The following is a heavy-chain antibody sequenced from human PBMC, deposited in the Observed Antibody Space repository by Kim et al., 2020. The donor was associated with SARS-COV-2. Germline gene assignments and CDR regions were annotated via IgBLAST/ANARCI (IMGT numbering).Heavy chain of an antibody. CDR3: ASSRGQLLPNWFDP. V-gene: IGHV4-31*03. D-gene: IGHD2-2*01. J-gene: IGHJ5*02. CDR2: IYYSGST. CDR1: GGSISSGGYY. Sequence: SETLSLTCTVSGGSISSGGYYWSWIRQHPGKGLEWIGYIYYSGSTYYNPSLKSRVTISVDTSKNQFSLKLSSVTAADTAVYYCASSRGQLLPNWFDPWGKGTLVTVSS.